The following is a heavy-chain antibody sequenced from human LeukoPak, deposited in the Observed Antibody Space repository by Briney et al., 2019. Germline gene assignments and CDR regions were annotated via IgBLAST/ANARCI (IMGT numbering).Heavy chain of an antibody. Sequence: GESLKISCKGSGYSFSIYWIGWVRQMPGKGLEWMGIIYPGDSDTRYSPSFQGQVTISADKSLSTAYLQWSSLKASDAAMYYCARQDPAGEYYFDHWGQGTLVTVST. CDR1: GYSFSIYW. D-gene: IGHD3-10*01. V-gene: IGHV5-51*01. CDR3: ARQDPAGEYYFDH. J-gene: IGHJ4*02. CDR2: IYPGDSDT.